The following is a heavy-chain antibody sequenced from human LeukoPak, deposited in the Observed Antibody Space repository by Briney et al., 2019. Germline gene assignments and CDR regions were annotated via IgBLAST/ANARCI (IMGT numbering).Heavy chain of an antibody. CDR3: ARHSRILFDP. J-gene: IGHJ5*02. CDR1: GYSISSGYY. D-gene: IGHD3-22*01. CDR2: IYYSGST. Sequence: SETLSLTCAVSGYSISSGYYWGWIRQPPGKGLEWIGSIYYSGSTYYNPSLKSRVTISVDTSKNQFSLKLSSVTAADTAVYYCARHSRILFDPWGQGTLVTVSS. V-gene: IGHV4-38-2*01.